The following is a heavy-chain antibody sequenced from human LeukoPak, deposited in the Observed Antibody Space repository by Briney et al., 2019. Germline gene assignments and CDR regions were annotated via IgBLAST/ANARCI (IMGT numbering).Heavy chain of an antibody. D-gene: IGHD2-2*01. CDR1: GGSISSYF. J-gene: IGHJ6*02. V-gene: IGHV4-59*01. CDR3: ARDPWCLGSTSCSLYCYYGMDV. Sequence: PSETLSLTCTVSGGSISSYFWSWIRQPPGKGLEWIGYISYSGSTNYNPSLKSRVTISVDTSKNQFSLKLSSATAADTAVYYCARDPWCLGSTSCSLYCYYGMDVWGQGTTVTVSS. CDR2: ISYSGST.